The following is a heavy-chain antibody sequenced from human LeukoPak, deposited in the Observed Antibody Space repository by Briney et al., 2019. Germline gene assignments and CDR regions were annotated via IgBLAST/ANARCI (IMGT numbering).Heavy chain of an antibody. V-gene: IGHV3-49*04. CDR2: IRSKAYGGTT. Sequence: GGSLRLSCTTSGFTFGDYVMSWVRQAPGKGLEWVGFIRSKAYGGTTKNAASVKGRFTISRDDSRSIAYLQMNSLKTEDTAVYYCTRRYNYDSSGYYYVRDAFDIWGQGTMVTVSS. J-gene: IGHJ3*02. D-gene: IGHD3-22*01. CDR1: GFTFGDYV. CDR3: TRRYNYDSSGYYYVRDAFDI.